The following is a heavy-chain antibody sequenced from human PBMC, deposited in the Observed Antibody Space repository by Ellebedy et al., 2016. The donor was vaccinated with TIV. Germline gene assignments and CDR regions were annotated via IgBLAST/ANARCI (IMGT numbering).Heavy chain of an antibody. CDR1: GYTFTAYY. J-gene: IGHJ6*02. V-gene: IGHV1-2*02. CDR2: INPDSGGT. CDR3: ARVRRGSSGMDV. Sequence: ASVKVSCKASGYTFTAYYMHWVRQAPGQGLEWMGWINPDSGGTNFAQKFQGRVTMTRDTSINTVYMELNRLDSDDTAVYYCARVRRGSSGMDVWGQGTTVTVSS. D-gene: IGHD6-13*01.